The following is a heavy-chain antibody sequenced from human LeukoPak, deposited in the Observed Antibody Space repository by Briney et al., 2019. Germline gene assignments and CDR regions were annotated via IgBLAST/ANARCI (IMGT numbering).Heavy chain of an antibody. D-gene: IGHD2-21*02. V-gene: IGHV3-30-3*01. CDR2: ISYDGSNK. CDR1: GFTFSSYA. CDR3: ARVDDVAYCGGDCYYTHYYFDY. J-gene: IGHJ4*02. Sequence: GGSLRLSCAASGFTFSSYAMRWVRQAPGKGLEWVAVISYDGSNKYYADSVKGRFTISRDNSKNTLYLQMNSLRAEDTAVYYCARVDDVAYCGGDCYYTHYYFDYWGQGTLVTVSS.